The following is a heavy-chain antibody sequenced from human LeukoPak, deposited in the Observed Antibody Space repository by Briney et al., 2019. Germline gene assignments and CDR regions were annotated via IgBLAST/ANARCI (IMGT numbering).Heavy chain of an antibody. CDR2: IYTSGST. CDR3: ARGDVLLVD. V-gene: IGHV4-61*02. Sequence: SETLSLTCTVSGGSISSGSYYWSWIRQPAGKGLEWIGRIYTSGSTNYNPSLKSRVTISVDTSKNQFSLKLSSVTAADTAVYYCARGDVLLVDWGQGTLVTVSS. J-gene: IGHJ4*02. D-gene: IGHD2-8*02. CDR1: GGSISSGSYY.